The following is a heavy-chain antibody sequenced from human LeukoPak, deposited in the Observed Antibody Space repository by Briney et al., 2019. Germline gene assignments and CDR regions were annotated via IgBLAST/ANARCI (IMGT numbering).Heavy chain of an antibody. D-gene: IGHD2-2*01. Sequence: ASVKVSCKASGYTFTSYGISWVRQAPGQGLEWMGIINPSGGSTSYAQKFQGRVTMTRDTSTSTVYMELSSLRSEDTAVYYCARTSGSTSCYVCNWFDPWGQGTLVTVSS. J-gene: IGHJ5*02. CDR1: GYTFTSYG. CDR3: ARTSGSTSCYVCNWFDP. V-gene: IGHV1-46*01. CDR2: INPSGGST.